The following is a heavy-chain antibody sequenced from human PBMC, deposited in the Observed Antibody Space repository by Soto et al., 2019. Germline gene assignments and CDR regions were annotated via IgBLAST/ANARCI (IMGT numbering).Heavy chain of an antibody. Sequence: GGSLRLSCAASGFTFSSYAMSWVRQAPGKGLEWVSAISGSGGSTYYADSVKGRFTISRDNSKNTLYLQMNSLRAEDTAVYYCAKDSPLDYDFWSGHYYFDYWGQGTLVTVSS. V-gene: IGHV3-23*01. D-gene: IGHD3-3*01. CDR3: AKDSPLDYDFWSGHYYFDY. CDR2: ISGSGGST. J-gene: IGHJ4*02. CDR1: GFTFSSYA.